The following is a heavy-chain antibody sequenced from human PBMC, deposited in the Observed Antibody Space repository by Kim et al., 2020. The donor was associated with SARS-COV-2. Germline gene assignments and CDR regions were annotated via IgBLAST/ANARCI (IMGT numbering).Heavy chain of an antibody. CDR3: ARDLRIQLWDYYYGMDV. V-gene: IGHV3-30-3*01. CDR2: ISYDGSNK. Sequence: GGSLRLSCAASGFTFSSYAMHWVRQAPGKGLEWVAVISYDGSNKYYAHSVKGRFTISRDNSKNTLYLQMNSLRAEDTAVYYCARDLRIQLWDYYYGMDVWGQGTTVTVSS. D-gene: IGHD5-18*01. CDR1: GFTFSSYA. J-gene: IGHJ6*02.